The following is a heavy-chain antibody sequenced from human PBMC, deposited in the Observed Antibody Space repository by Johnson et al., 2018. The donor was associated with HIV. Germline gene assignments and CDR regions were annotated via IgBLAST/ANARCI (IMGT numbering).Heavy chain of an antibody. CDR1: GFTVSSNY. V-gene: IGHV3-66*01. CDR2: IYSGCST. Sequence: VQLVESGGGLVQPGGSLRLSCADSGFTVSSNYMSWVRQAPGKGLEWVSVIYSGCSTYYADSVKGIFTISRDNSKNTLYLQMNSLRAEDTAVYYCARDGQDRDDAFDIWGQGTMVTVSS. J-gene: IGHJ3*02. D-gene: IGHD3-22*01. CDR3: ARDGQDRDDAFDI.